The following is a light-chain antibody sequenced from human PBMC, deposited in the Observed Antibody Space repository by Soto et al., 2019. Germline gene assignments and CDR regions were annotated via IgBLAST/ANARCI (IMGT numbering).Light chain of an antibody. CDR2: DAS. V-gene: IGKV3-11*01. Sequence: EMVLTQSPATLSLSPGERATLSCRASQSVSSYLAWYQQKPGQAPRLLIYDASNRATGIPARFSGSGSGTDFTLTISSLEPEDFAVYCCQQRSNWPWTFGQGTKVEIK. J-gene: IGKJ1*01. CDR1: QSVSSY. CDR3: QQRSNWPWT.